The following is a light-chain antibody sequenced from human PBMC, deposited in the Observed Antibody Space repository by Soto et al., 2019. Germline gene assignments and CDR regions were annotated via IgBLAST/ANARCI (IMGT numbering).Light chain of an antibody. V-gene: IGKV1-5*01. CDR1: QSISSW. CDR2: DGS. Sequence: DIQMTQSPSTLSASVGDRVTITCRASQSISSWLAWYQQKPGKAPKLLIYDGSNLESGVPSRFSGSGSGTEFTLTISSLQPDDFAAYYCQQYYGYPFTFGPGTKVDIK. J-gene: IGKJ3*01. CDR3: QQYYGYPFT.